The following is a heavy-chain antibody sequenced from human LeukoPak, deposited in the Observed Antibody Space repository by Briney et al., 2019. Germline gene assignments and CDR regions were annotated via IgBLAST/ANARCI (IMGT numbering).Heavy chain of an antibody. D-gene: IGHD4-17*01. J-gene: IGHJ4*02. Sequence: GGSLRLSCAASGFTFSSYAMSWVRQAPGKGLEWVSAISGSGGSTYYADSVKGRFTISRDNSKNTLYLQMNSLRAEDTAVYYCAPQGHDYGDYAPPPDFDYWGQGTLVTVSS. CDR2: ISGSGGST. CDR1: GFTFSSYA. CDR3: APQGHDYGDYAPPPDFDY. V-gene: IGHV3-23*01.